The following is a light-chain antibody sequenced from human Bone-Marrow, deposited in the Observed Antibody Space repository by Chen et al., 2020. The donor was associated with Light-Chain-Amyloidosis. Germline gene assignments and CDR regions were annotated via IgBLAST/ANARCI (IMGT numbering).Light chain of an antibody. Sequence: SYVLTQPSPVSVPPRPTATIACGGNNIGSTSAHWYQQTPGQAPLLVVYDDSDRPSGIPERLSGSNSGNTATLTISRVEAGDEADYYCQVWDRSSDRPVFGGGTKLTVL. V-gene: IGLV3-21*02. CDR2: DDS. CDR3: QVWDRSSDRPV. J-gene: IGLJ3*02. CDR1: NIGSTS.